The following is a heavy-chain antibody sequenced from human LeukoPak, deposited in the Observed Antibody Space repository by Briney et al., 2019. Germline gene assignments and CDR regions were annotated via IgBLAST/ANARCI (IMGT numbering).Heavy chain of an antibody. Sequence: GGSLRLSCAASGFTFSSNAMTWVRQAPGKGLEWVSAISDSAVRTYYADSVKGRFTISRDNSKNTLYLQMNSVRAEDTAVYYCAKDLTAIFGVVIILGFDYWGQGTLVTVSS. D-gene: IGHD3-3*01. CDR1: GFTFSSNA. J-gene: IGHJ4*02. V-gene: IGHV3-23*01. CDR2: ISDSAVRT. CDR3: AKDLTAIFGVVIILGFDY.